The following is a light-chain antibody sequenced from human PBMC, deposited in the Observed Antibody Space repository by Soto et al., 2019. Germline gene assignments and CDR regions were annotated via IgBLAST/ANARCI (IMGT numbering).Light chain of an antibody. V-gene: IGKV3-20*01. CDR2: GAS. J-gene: IGKJ2*01. CDR3: HQFGSSPPSFT. CDR1: QSVSTRY. Sequence: ESMLTQSPGTLSLSPGERATLSCRASQSVSTRYVAWYQQKPGQAPRLLIYGASIRATGIPDRFSGSGSGTDFTLTSSRLEPEDFSVYYCHQFGSSPPSFTFGQGTKLEI.